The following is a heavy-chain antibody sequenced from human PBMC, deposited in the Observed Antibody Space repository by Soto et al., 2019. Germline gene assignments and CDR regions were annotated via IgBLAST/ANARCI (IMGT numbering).Heavy chain of an antibody. V-gene: IGHV4-4*07. CDR2: IYNNANT. CDR3: ARGPYTSGWFAFDY. Sequence: KPSETLSLTCTVSGGSIISQYWSWIRQPAGKGLEWIGRIYNNANTNYNPSLKGRVTMSVDTSKNQFSLKLSSVTAAETAVYYCARGPYTSGWFAFDYWGQGILVTVSS. D-gene: IGHD6-19*01. J-gene: IGHJ4*02. CDR1: GGSIISQY.